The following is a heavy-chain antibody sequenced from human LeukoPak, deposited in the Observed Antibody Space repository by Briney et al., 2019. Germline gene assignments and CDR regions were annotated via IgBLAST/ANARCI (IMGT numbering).Heavy chain of an antibody. CDR2: INHSGST. J-gene: IGHJ6*03. Sequence: PSETLSLTCAVYGGSFSGYYWSWIRQPPGKGLEWIGEINHSGSTNYNPSLKSRVTISVDTSKNQFSLKLSSVTAADTAVHYCARGMAAAGYYYYYYMDVWGKGTTVTVSS. CDR3: ARGMAAAGYYYYYYMDV. D-gene: IGHD6-13*01. CDR1: GGSFSGYY. V-gene: IGHV4-34*01.